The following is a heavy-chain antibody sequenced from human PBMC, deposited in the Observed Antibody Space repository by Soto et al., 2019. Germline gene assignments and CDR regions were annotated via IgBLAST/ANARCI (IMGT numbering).Heavy chain of an antibody. D-gene: IGHD3-9*01. CDR2: IYYSGST. V-gene: IGHV4-31*03. J-gene: IGHJ6*02. CDR1: GGSISSGGYY. Sequence: SETLSLTCTVSGGSISSGGYYWSWIRQHPGKGLEWIGYIYYSGSTYYNPSLKSRVTISVDTSKNQFSLKLSSVTAADTAVYYCAGRGYDILTGPDYYYYGMDVWGQGTTVTAP. CDR3: AGRGYDILTGPDYYYYGMDV.